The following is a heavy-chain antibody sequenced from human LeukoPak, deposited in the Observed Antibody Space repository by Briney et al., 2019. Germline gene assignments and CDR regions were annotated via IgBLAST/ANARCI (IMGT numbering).Heavy chain of an antibody. CDR2: IYYSGST. V-gene: IGHV4-31*03. CDR1: GGSISSGGYY. D-gene: IGHD2-15*01. J-gene: IGHJ4*02. CDR3: ARVEDCSGGSCYTN. Sequence: PSETLSLTCTVSGGSISSGGYYWSWIRQHPGKGLEWIGYIYYSGSTYYNPSLKSRVTISVDTSKNQFSLKLSSVTAADTAVYYCARVEDCSGGSCYTNWGQGTLVTVSS.